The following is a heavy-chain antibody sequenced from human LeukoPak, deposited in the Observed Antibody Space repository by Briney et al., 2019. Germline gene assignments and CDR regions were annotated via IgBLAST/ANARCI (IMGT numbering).Heavy chain of an antibody. CDR3: ARDAIFGVVIRNWFDP. V-gene: IGHV1-69*04. D-gene: IGHD3-3*01. Sequence: SVKVSCKASGGTFSSYAISWVRQAPGQGLEWMGRIIPILGIANYAQKFQGRVTITADKSTSTAYMELSSLRSEDTAVYYCARDAIFGVVIRNWFDPWGQGTLVTVSS. CDR2: IIPILGIA. CDR1: GGTFSSYA. J-gene: IGHJ5*02.